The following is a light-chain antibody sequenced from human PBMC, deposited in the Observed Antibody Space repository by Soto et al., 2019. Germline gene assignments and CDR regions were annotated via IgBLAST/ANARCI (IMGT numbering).Light chain of an antibody. CDR3: QQANSFPWT. J-gene: IGKJ1*01. CDR1: QVINNF. V-gene: IGKV1-12*01. Sequence: DIHLTQSPSFVSASAGDRVTITCRASQVINNFFSWYQQKPGKAPELLIYRTSALQSGVPLRFSGSGSGTEFSLTISSRQPEDFATYYCQQANSFPWTFGQGTKVEIK. CDR2: RTS.